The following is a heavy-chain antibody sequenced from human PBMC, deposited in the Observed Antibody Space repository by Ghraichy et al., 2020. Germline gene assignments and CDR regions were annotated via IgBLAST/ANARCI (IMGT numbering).Heavy chain of an antibody. CDR2: IYYSGST. CDR3: AKSLTLDDALDI. CDR1: GGSISSSSYY. Sequence: SETLSLTCTVSGGSISSSSYYWGWIRQPPGKGLEWIGSIYYSGSTYYNPSLKSRVTISVDTSKNQFSLKLSSVTAADTAVYYCAKSLTLDDALDIWGQGTLVTVSS. V-gene: IGHV4-39*01. D-gene: IGHD3-3*02. J-gene: IGHJ3*02.